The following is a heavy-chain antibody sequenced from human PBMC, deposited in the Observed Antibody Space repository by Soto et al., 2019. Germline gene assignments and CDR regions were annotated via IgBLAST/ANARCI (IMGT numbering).Heavy chain of an antibody. CDR1: GFTFSSYE. CDR3: ARLPDYYDGDAFDI. J-gene: IGHJ3*02. Sequence: TGGSLRLSCAASGFTFSSYEMNWVRQAPGKWLEWVSYISSSGSTIYYADSVKGRFTISRDNAKNSLYLQMNSLRAEDTAVYYCARLPDYYDGDAFDIWGQGXMVTV. D-gene: IGHD3-22*01. V-gene: IGHV3-48*03. CDR2: ISSSGSTI.